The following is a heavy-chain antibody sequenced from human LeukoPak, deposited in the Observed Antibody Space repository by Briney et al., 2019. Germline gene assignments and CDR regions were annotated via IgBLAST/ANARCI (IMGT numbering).Heavy chain of an antibody. D-gene: IGHD6-13*01. CDR1: GGTFSSYA. CDR2: IIPIFGTA. CDR3: AREAAAGGI. J-gene: IGHJ4*02. Sequence: ASVKVSCKASGGTFSSYAISWVRQAPGQGLEWMGGIIPIFGTANYAQKFHSRVTITADESTSTADMELSSLRSEDTAVYYCAREAAAGGIWGQGTLVTVSS. V-gene: IGHV1-69*01.